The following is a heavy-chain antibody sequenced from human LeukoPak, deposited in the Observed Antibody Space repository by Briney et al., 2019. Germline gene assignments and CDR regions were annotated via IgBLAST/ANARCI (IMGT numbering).Heavy chain of an antibody. Sequence: PGRSLRLSCAASRFTFSSYPMHWVRQAPGKGLEWVAVISYDGSNKYYADSVKGRFTISRDNSENTLYLQMNSLRTEDTAMYYCARDRDWLIVGATTPDYWGQGTLVTVSS. D-gene: IGHD1-26*01. CDR2: ISYDGSNK. CDR1: RFTFSSYP. CDR3: ARDRDWLIVGATTPDY. V-gene: IGHV3-30-3*01. J-gene: IGHJ4*02.